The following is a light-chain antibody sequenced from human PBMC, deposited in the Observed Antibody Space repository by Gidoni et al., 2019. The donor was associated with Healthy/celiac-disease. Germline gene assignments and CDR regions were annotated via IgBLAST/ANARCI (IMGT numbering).Light chain of an antibody. J-gene: IGKJ1*01. CDR2: KAS. CDR3: QQYNSYPLT. CDR1: QSISSW. Sequence: DIQMTQSPSTLSASVGDRVTITCRASQSISSWLAWYQQKPGQAPKLLIYKASSLESGVPSRFSGSGSGTEFTLTISSLQPDDFATYYCQQYNSYPLTFGQGTKVEIK. V-gene: IGKV1-5*03.